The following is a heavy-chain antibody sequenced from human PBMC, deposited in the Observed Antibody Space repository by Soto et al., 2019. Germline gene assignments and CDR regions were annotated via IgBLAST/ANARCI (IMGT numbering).Heavy chain of an antibody. Sequence: WGSLRLSCAASGFTFSHYSMNWVRQAPGRGLEWVAFVSSTSSYIYYAGSVKGRFTISRDNATNSLFLQMNTLRAEDTAVYYCAKDRGRGSPVSGGLDVWGQGTTVTVSS. CDR3: AKDRGRGSPVSGGLDV. D-gene: IGHD3-10*01. CDR1: GFTFSHYS. CDR2: VSSTSSYI. V-gene: IGHV3-21*01. J-gene: IGHJ6*02.